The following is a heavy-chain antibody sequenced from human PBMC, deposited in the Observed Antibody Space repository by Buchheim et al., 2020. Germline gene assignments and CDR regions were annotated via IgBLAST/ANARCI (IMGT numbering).Heavy chain of an antibody. Sequence: EVQLLESGGGLVQPGGSLRLSCAASGFSFDSYAMSWVRQAPGKGLEWVSAISGGASTTYYADSVRGRFTISRDNSKNTLYLQMNSLRAEDTALYYCAKGYSNNWYYYYMDVWGKGTT. J-gene: IGHJ6*03. CDR3: AKGYSNNWYYYYMDV. CDR2: ISGGASTT. CDR1: GFSFDSYA. V-gene: IGHV3-23*01. D-gene: IGHD6-13*01.